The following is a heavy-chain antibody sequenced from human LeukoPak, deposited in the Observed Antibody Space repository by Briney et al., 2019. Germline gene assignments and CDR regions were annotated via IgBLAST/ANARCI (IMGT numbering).Heavy chain of an antibody. V-gene: IGHV4-39*07. Sequence: SETLSLTCTVSGGSISSYYWSWIRQPPGKGLEWIGSIYYSGSTYYNPSLKSRVTISVDTSKNQFSLKLSSVTAADTAVYYCATQWELPHFDYWGQGTLVTVSS. CDR3: ATQWELPHFDY. CDR2: IYYSGST. CDR1: GGSISSYY. D-gene: IGHD1-26*01. J-gene: IGHJ4*02.